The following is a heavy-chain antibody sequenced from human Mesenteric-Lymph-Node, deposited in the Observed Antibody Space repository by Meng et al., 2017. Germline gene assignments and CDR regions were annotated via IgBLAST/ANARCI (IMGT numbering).Heavy chain of an antibody. CDR2: INHSGST. V-gene: IGHV4-34*01. Sequence: GSLRLSCAVYGGSFSGYYWSWIRQPPGKGLEWIGEINHSGSTNYNPSLKSRVTISVDTSKNQFSLKLSSVTAADTAVYYCASIYGSGSYWGQGTLVTVSS. D-gene: IGHD3-10*01. J-gene: IGHJ4*02. CDR1: GGSFSGYY. CDR3: ASIYGSGSY.